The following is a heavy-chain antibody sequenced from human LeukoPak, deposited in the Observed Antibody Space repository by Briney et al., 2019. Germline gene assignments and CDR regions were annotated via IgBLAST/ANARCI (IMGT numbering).Heavy chain of an antibody. CDR2: ISGSGGST. D-gene: IGHD4-23*01. J-gene: IGHJ4*02. Sequence: PGGSLRLSCAASGFTFSSYAMSWVRQAPGKGLEWVSAISGSGGSTYYADSVKGRFTISRDNSKNTLYLQMNSLRAEDTAVYYCAKDYRMLPKGGNWGDTIYWGQGTLVTVSS. CDR3: AKDYRMLPKGGNWGDTIY. CDR1: GFTFSSYA. V-gene: IGHV3-23*01.